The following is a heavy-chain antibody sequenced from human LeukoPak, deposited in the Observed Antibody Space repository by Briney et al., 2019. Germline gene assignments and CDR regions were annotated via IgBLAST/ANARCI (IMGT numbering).Heavy chain of an antibody. Sequence: PGGCLRLSCSASGFTFRCYWMSSVRQAPGKGVQLVANIQEKARQKYYGDSVKGRFTTSRDNAKNSLSLQMNSLRAEDTAVYYCASIYYYDSSGYAPLGYWGQGNLVTVSS. D-gene: IGHD3-22*01. J-gene: IGHJ4*02. CDR3: ASIYYYDSSGYAPLGY. V-gene: IGHV3-7*01. CDR2: IQEKARQK. CDR1: GFTFRCYW.